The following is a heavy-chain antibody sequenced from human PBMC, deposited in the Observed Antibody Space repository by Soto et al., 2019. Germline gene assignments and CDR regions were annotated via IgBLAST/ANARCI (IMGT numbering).Heavy chain of an antibody. Sequence: QVQLMQSGAEVKKPGASVKVSCKASGDTFTDYYIHWVRQAPGQGLEWMGTVNPSGGHTTYAQHFLGRVTMTRHTSTITLYMELTSLTSDDTAIYYCARGGHVLVVTAALDYGGQGTLFTFPS. CDR1: GDTFTDYY. CDR3: ARGGHVLVVTAALDY. J-gene: IGHJ4*02. CDR2: VNPSGGHT. D-gene: IGHD2-21*02. V-gene: IGHV1-46*01.